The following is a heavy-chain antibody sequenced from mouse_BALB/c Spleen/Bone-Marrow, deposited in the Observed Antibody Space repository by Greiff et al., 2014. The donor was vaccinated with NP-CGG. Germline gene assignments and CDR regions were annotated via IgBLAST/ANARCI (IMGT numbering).Heavy chain of an antibody. CDR3: ASYYDYDGRGY. D-gene: IGHD2-4*01. Sequence: VQLQQSGAELARPGASVKLSCKASGYTFTSYWMQWVKQRPGQGLEWIGAIYPGDGDTRYTQKFKGKATLTADKSSNTAYMQLSSLASEDSAVYYCASYYDYDGRGYWGQGTTLTVSS. CDR1: GYTFTSYW. J-gene: IGHJ2*01. V-gene: IGHV1-87*01. CDR2: IYPGDGDT.